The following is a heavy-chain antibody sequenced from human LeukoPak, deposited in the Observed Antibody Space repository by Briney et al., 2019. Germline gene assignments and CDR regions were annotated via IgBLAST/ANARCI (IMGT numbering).Heavy chain of an antibody. J-gene: IGHJ4*02. CDR1: GGSVSSGSYY. CDR3: ARXPGFLSTRTFDY. V-gene: IGHV4-61*01. Sequence: SETLSLTCSVSGGSVSSGSYYWSWIRQPPGKGLEWIGYIYYSGSTNYKPSLKSRVTVSVDTSKNQFYLKLSSVTAADTAVYYXARXPGFLSTRTFDYWGQGTLVTVSS. D-gene: IGHD1-14*01. CDR2: IYYSGST.